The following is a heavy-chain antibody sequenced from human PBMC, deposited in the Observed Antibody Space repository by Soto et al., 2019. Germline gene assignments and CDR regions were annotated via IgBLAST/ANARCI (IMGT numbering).Heavy chain of an antibody. D-gene: IGHD6-6*01. CDR2: IWYDGSNK. CDR1: GFTFSSYG. J-gene: IGHJ4*02. V-gene: IGHV3-33*01. CDR3: ARERHSSSIPYFDY. Sequence: PGGSLRLSCAASGFTFSSYGMHWVRQAPGKGLEWVAVIWYDGSNKYYADSVKGRFTISRDNSKNTLYLQMNSLRAEDTAVYYCARERHSSSIPYFDYWGQGTLVTVSS.